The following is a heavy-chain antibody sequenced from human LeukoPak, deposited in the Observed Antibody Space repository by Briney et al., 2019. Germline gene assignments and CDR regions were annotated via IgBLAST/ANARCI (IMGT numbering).Heavy chain of an antibody. V-gene: IGHV1-8*03. CDR1: GYTLTELS. J-gene: IGHJ4*02. Sequence: ASVKVSCKVSGYTLTELSMHWVRQATGQGLEWMGWMNPNSGNTGYAQKFQGRVTITRNTSISTAYMELSSLRSEDTAVYYCARVVEYSSSSQLDYWGQGTLVTVSS. CDR3: ARVVEYSSSSQLDY. CDR2: MNPNSGNT. D-gene: IGHD6-6*01.